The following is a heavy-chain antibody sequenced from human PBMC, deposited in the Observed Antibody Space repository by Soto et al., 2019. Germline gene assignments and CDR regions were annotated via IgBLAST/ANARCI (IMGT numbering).Heavy chain of an antibody. CDR2: IYYSGST. CDR1: GGSISSYY. V-gene: IGHV4-59*01. Sequence: SETLSLTCTVSGGSISSYYWSWIRQPPGKGLEWIGYIYYSGSTNYNPSLKSRVTISVDTSKNQFSLKLSSVTAADTAVYYCAKGGFLESSRKNYYYYYMDVWGKGTTVTVSS. J-gene: IGHJ6*03. D-gene: IGHD3-3*01. CDR3: AKGGFLESSRKNYYYYYMDV.